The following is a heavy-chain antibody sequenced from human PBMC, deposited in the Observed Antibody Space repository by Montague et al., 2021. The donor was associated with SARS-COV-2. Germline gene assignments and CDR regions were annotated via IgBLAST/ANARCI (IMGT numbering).Heavy chain of an antibody. Sequence: SETLSLTCTVSGGSISSYYWSWIRQPPGKGLEWIGEIYHSGSTNYNPSLKSRVTISIDKSKNQFSLKLSSVTAADTAVYYCAREFRTYGYGGQYWYFDLWGRGTLVTVSS. CDR2: IYHSGST. V-gene: IGHV4-59*12. D-gene: IGHD3-10*01. CDR1: GGSISSYY. J-gene: IGHJ2*01. CDR3: AREFRTYGYGGQYWYFDL.